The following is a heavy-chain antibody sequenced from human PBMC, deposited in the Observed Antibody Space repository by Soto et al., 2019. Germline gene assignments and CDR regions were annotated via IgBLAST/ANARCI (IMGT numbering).Heavy chain of an antibody. CDR3: VRTLTSGRQDS. J-gene: IGHJ5*01. CDR2: IHYSGST. V-gene: IGHV4-59*11. CDR1: GGSISGHF. D-gene: IGHD3-10*01. Sequence: PSETLSLTCTVSGGSISGHFWSWIRQSPGKGLEWIAYIHYSGSTNYNPSLKSRVTISLDTSKNQFSLKLTSVTAADTAVYYCVRTLTSGRQDSWGQGTLVTVSS.